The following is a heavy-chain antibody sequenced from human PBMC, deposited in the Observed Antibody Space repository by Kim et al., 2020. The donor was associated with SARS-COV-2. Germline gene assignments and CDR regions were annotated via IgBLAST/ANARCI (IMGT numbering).Heavy chain of an antibody. CDR2: INSSSSCI. J-gene: IGHJ3*02. V-gene: IGHV3-21*01. D-gene: IGHD4-17*01. Sequence: GGSLRLSCAASGFTFSSYTLNWVRQAPGKGLEWVSSINSSSSCIYSADSVKGRFTISRDNAKNSQYLQMNSLRADDTAVYYCARDNDYGDYGWTVRAFVIWGQGTMVTVSS. CDR3: ARDNDYGDYGWTVRAFVI. CDR1: GFTFSSYT.